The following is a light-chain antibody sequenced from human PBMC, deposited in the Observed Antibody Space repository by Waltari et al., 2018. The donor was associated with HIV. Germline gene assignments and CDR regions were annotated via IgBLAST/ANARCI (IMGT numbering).Light chain of an antibody. CDR1: SSDVGGYNY. V-gene: IGLV2-14*01. CDR2: EVS. CDR3: SSYTRSSTHVV. Sequence: QSALTQPASVSGSPGQSSTISCTGTSSDVGGYNYVPWYQQHPGKAPKLMIYEVSNRPSGVSNRFSGSKSGNTASLTISGLQAEDEADYYCSSYTRSSTHVVFGGGTKLTVL. J-gene: IGLJ2*01.